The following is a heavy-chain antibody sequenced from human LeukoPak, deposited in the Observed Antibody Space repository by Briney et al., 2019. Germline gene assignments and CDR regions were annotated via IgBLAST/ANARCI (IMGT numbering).Heavy chain of an antibody. CDR1: GFTFRNAW. D-gene: IGHD1-20*01. J-gene: IGHJ4*02. CDR2: IKSQTDGGTT. CDR3: TTDPYITGTTY. V-gene: IGHV3-15*01. Sequence: GGSLRLSCAASGFTFRNAWMSWVRQAPGKGLEWVGHIKSQTDGGTTDYAAPVKGRFTISRDDSKNTLHLQMNSLKTEDTAVYYCTTDPYITGTTYWGQGTLVTVSS.